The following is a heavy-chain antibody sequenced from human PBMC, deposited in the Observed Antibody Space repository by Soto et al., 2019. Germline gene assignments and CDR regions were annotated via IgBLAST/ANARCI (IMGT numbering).Heavy chain of an antibody. D-gene: IGHD3-9*01. J-gene: IGHJ6*02. Sequence: ASVKVSCKTSGYTFTDYGISWVRQAPGQGLEWMGWISGYNAVTNYAHKYQGRVTMTTDTSTTTAYMELRNLRSDDMAVYYCARGGAILTGYSTTYYYGMDVWGQGTTVTVS. CDR3: ARGGAILTGYSTTYYYGMDV. CDR2: ISGYNAVT. V-gene: IGHV1-18*03. CDR1: GYTFTDYG.